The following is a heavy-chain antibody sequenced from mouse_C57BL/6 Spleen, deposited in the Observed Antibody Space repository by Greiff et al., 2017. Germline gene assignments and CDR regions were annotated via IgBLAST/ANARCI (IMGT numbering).Heavy chain of an antibody. J-gene: IGHJ1*03. D-gene: IGHD2-4*01. Sequence: EVMLVESGGGLVQPGGSMTLSCAASGFTFSDAWMDWVRQSPEKGLEWVAEIRNKANNHATYYAESVKGRFTISRDDSKSSVYLQMNSLRAEDTGIYYCTRSYYDYDDWYFDVWGTGTTVTVSS. CDR2: IRNKANNHAT. V-gene: IGHV6-6*01. CDR3: TRSYYDYDDWYFDV. CDR1: GFTFSDAW.